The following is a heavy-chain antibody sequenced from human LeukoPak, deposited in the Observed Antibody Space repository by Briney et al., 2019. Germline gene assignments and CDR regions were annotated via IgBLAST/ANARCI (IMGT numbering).Heavy chain of an antibody. V-gene: IGHV3-23*01. CDR3: AKGDYGDYGTHFDY. CDR2: ISGSGGST. D-gene: IGHD4-17*01. CDR1: GFTFSSYA. J-gene: IGHJ4*02. Sequence: GGSLRLSCAASGFTFSSYAMSWVRQAPGKGLEWVSAISGSGGSTYYADSVKGRFTISRDNSKNALYLQMNSLRAEDTAVYYCAKGDYGDYGTHFDYWGQGTLVTVSS.